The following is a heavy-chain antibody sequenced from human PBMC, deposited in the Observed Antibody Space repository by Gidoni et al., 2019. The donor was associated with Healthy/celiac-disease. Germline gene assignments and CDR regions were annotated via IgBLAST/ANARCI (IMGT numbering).Heavy chain of an antibody. V-gene: IGHV1-69*02. Sequence: VQLVQSGAEVQKPGSSVKVSCKASGGTFSSYTISWVRQAPGQGLELLGRIIPILGIANYAQKFQGRVTITADKSTSTAYMELSSLRSEDTAVYYCASPKHYDSSGYYYWYFDLWGRGTLVTVSS. CDR3: ASPKHYDSSGYYYWYFDL. D-gene: IGHD3-22*01. J-gene: IGHJ2*01. CDR1: GGTFSSYT. CDR2: IIPILGIA.